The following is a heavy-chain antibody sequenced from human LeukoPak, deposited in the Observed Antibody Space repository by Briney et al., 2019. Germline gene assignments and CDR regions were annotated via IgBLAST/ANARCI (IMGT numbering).Heavy chain of an antibody. V-gene: IGHV3-23*01. CDR1: RFTFSNYA. CDR3: AKLYDSSGYSAFDY. D-gene: IGHD3-22*01. Sequence: GGSLRLSCVASRFTFSNYAMSWVRQAPGKGLEWVSAISGSGGSPYYADSVKGRFTISRDNSKNTLYLQMNSLRAEDTAAYYCAKLYDSSGYSAFDYWGQGSLVTVSS. J-gene: IGHJ4*02. CDR2: ISGSGGSP.